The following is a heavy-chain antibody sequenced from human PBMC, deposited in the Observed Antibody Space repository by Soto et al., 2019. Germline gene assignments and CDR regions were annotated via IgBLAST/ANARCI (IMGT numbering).Heavy chain of an antibody. Sequence: ASVKVSCKASGYTFTGYYMHWVRQAPGQGLEWMGWINPNSGGTNYAQKFQGWVTMTRDTSISTAYMELSRLRSDDTAVYYCARGLSGLWFGDFTPLHVWGKGTTVTVSS. CDR1: GYTFTGYY. CDR2: INPNSGGT. CDR3: ARGLSGLWFGDFTPLHV. D-gene: IGHD3-10*01. J-gene: IGHJ6*04. V-gene: IGHV1-2*04.